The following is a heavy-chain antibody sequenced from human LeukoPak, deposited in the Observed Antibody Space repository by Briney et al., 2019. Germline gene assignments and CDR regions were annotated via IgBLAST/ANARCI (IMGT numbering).Heavy chain of an antibody. J-gene: IGHJ6*02. Sequence: ASVKVSCKASGYTFTSYDINWVRQATGQGLEWMGWMNPNSGNTGYAQKFQGRVTMTRNTSISTAYMELRSLRSDDTAVYYCARYGAVVGMDVWGQGTTVTVSS. V-gene: IGHV1-8*01. CDR3: ARYGAVVGMDV. CDR1: GYTFTSYD. CDR2: MNPNSGNT. D-gene: IGHD6-19*01.